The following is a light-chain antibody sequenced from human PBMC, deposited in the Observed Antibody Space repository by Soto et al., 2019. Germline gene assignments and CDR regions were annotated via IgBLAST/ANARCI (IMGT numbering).Light chain of an antibody. CDR2: GAS. CDR1: QSVSSSY. CDR3: QQRSNWPPIT. V-gene: IGKV3D-20*02. Sequence: EIVLTQSPGTLSLSPGARAPLSCRARQSVSSSYLAWYQQKPGQAPRLLIYGASSRATGIPDRFSGSGSGTDFTLTISSLEPEDAAVYYCQQRSNWPPITFGQGTRLEIK. J-gene: IGKJ5*01.